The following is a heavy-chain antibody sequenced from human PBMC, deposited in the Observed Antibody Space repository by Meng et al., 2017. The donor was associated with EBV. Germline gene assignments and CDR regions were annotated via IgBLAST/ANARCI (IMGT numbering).Heavy chain of an antibody. V-gene: IGHV1-3*01. Sequence: VQLVQCGAEVKIPGASVKVSCKASGYAFTSYILHWVRQAPGQRLEWMGWINVGVGYTKYSQKFQGRVTISSDTSATTGYMELSSLRSEDTAVYYCVRGPPVGVPGPGDYWGQGTLVTVSS. CDR1: GYAFTSYI. CDR3: VRGPPVGVPGPGDY. J-gene: IGHJ4*02. D-gene: IGHD2-21*01. CDR2: INVGVGYT.